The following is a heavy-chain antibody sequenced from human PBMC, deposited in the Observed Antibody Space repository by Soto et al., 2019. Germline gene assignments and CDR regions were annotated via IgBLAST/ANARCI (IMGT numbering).Heavy chain of an antibody. CDR2: IHYSGST. Sequence: SDPLSLTCTVSGCSITGYDWSWIRQPPGKGPEWIGNIHYSGSTNYNPSLKSRVTISVDTSKNQFSLRLSSVTAAETAVYYCARHSYYSNPLRFDPWGQGTLVTVS. CDR3: ARHSYYSNPLRFDP. D-gene: IGHD4-4*01. CDR1: GCSITGYD. J-gene: IGHJ5*02. V-gene: IGHV4-59*08.